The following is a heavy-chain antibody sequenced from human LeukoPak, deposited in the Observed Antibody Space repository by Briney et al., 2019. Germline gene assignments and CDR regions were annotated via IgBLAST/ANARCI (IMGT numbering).Heavy chain of an antibody. Sequence: SETLSLTCIASGGSIYSGDYYWSWIRQPPGKGLEWIGYIYYNGDTYYSPSLKSRVSISVDTSKNQFSLKLSSVTAADTAVYYCARAGVVPAAINRAFDIWGQGSVVTVSS. CDR2: IYYNGDT. D-gene: IGHD2-2*02. CDR3: ARAGVVPAAINRAFDI. CDR1: GGSIYSGDYY. J-gene: IGHJ3*02. V-gene: IGHV4-30-4*08.